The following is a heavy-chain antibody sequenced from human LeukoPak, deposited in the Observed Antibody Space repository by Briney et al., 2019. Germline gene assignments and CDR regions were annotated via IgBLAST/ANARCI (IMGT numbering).Heavy chain of an antibody. Sequence: SVTVSCKASGGTFSSYAISWVRQAPGQGLEWMGRIIPILGIANYAQKLQGRVTMTTDTSTSTAYMELRSLRSDDTAVYYCARGEGAVVTGDYWGQGTLVTVSS. CDR3: ARGEGAVVTGDY. V-gene: IGHV1-69*04. CDR2: IIPILGIA. CDR1: GGTFSSYA. J-gene: IGHJ4*02. D-gene: IGHD2-21*02.